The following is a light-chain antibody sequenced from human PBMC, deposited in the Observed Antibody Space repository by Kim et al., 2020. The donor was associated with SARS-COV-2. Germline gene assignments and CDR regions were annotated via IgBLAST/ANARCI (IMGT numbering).Light chain of an antibody. CDR3: NSRDNNDNVL. CDR2: GKN. CDR1: SLRTYY. Sequence: SSELTQDPAVSVALGQTVRITCQGDSLRTYYTTWYQQKPGQAPIVVFYGKNNRPSGIPDRFSGSSSGNTASLTITATQAGDEAYYYCNSRDNNDNVLFGGGTRLTVL. V-gene: IGLV3-19*01. J-gene: IGLJ2*01.